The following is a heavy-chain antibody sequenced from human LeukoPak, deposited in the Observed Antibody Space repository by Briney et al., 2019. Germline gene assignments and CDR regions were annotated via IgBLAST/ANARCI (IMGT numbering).Heavy chain of an antibody. J-gene: IGHJ4*02. CDR3: AKDRGWFGERPGPYYFDY. CDR1: GFTFSSYG. D-gene: IGHD3-10*01. Sequence: PGGSLRLSCAASGFTFSSYGMHWVRQAPGKGLEWVAVISYDGSNKYYADSVKGRFTISRDNSKNTLYLQMNSLRAEDTAVYYCAKDRGWFGERPGPYYFDYWGQGTLVTVSS. V-gene: IGHV3-30*18. CDR2: ISYDGSNK.